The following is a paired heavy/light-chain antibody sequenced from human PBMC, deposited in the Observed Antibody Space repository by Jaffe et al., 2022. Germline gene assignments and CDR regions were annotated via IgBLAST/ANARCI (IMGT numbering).Light chain of an antibody. CDR3: QQSYTTPLT. V-gene: IGKV1-39*01. Sequence: DIQMTQSPSSLSASVGDRITITCRASQSISNYLNWYQQKPGKAPNLLIYAASSLQSGVPSRFSGSGSGTDFTLTINSLQPEDFATYYCQQSYTTPLTFGGGTKVEIK. CDR1: QSISNY. J-gene: IGKJ4*01. CDR2: AAS.
Heavy chain of an antibody. CDR3: AKDPKYSYDFWSGSFDP. V-gene: IGHV3-23*01. D-gene: IGHD3-3*01. CDR2: ISGSGGST. J-gene: IGHJ5*02. CDR1: GFTFTTYA. Sequence: EVQLLEFGGGLVQPGGSRRLSCAASGFTFTTYAMSWVRQAPGKGLEWVSTISGSGGSTYYADSVKGRFTISRDNSKNTLYLQMNSLRAEDTAVYYCAKDPKYSYDFWSGSFDPWGQGTLVTVSS.